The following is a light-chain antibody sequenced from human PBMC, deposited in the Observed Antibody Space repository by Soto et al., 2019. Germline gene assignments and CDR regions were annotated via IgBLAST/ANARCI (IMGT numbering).Light chain of an antibody. CDR1: SSNIGSNY. Sequence: QPVLTQPPSASGTPGQRVTISCSGSSSNIGSNYVYWYQQLPGTAPKLLIYRNNQRPSGVPDRFSGSKSGTSASLAISGLRSEDEAGYYCAAWDDSLSGYVVFGGGTKLTVL. CDR2: RNN. J-gene: IGLJ2*01. V-gene: IGLV1-47*01. CDR3: AAWDDSLSGYVV.